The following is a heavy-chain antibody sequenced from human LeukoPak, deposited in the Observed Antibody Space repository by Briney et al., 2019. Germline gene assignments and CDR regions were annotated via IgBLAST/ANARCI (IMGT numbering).Heavy chain of an antibody. Sequence: GGSLRLSCTVSGFTVSSNSMSWVRQAPGKGLEWVSFIYSDNTHYSDSVKGRFTISRDNSKNTLYLQMNSLRAEDTAVYYCAKEYGYYYYFGYWGQGTLVTVSS. CDR3: AKEYGYYYYFGY. CDR1: GFTVSSNS. V-gene: IGHV3-66*03. D-gene: IGHD3-22*01. CDR2: IYSDNT. J-gene: IGHJ4*02.